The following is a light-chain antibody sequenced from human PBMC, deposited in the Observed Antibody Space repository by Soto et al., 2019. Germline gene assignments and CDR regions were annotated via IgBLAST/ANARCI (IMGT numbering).Light chain of an antibody. V-gene: IGKV3-15*01. CDR3: QPYNNWPLT. CDR1: QGIGDT. Sequence: EIVLTRSPATLSSFPGDRVTLSCRASQGIGDTLAWYQHKPGQTPRLLIYDTSTRATGVPTRFSGSRSGAEFNLTINRLQSEDFAVYDCQPYNNWPLTFGGGTKVDIK. J-gene: IGKJ4*01. CDR2: DTS.